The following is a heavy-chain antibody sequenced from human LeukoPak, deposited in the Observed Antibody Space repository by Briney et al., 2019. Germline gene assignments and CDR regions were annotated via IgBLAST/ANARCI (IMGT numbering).Heavy chain of an antibody. CDR2: IYYTKSS. V-gene: IGHV4-59*01. CDR3: AWIMGIAVAVPTGRYMEV. Sequence: SETLSLTCTVSGGSISSYYWSWIRQPPGKGLEWIGCIYYTKSSTYNPSLKSRVTRSVDTSKNQFSLKLRSVPAADTAVHDRAWIMGIAVAVPTGRYMEVWGKGTGLTVSS. J-gene: IGHJ6*03. D-gene: IGHD6-19*01. CDR1: GGSISSYY.